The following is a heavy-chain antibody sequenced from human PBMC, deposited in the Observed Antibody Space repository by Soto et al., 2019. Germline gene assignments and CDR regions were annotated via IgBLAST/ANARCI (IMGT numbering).Heavy chain of an antibody. Sequence: SETLSLTCTVSGASISSGGYYWTWIRQHPGEGLEWIGHIYYGGSAYYNPSLTSRLTISVDTSNNQFSLKLSSVTAADTATYYCAVARDISGYNWFDPWGQGTLVTVSS. CDR1: GASISSGGYY. V-gene: IGHV4-31*03. CDR2: IYYGGSA. D-gene: IGHD3-22*01. CDR3: AVARDISGYNWFDP. J-gene: IGHJ5*02.